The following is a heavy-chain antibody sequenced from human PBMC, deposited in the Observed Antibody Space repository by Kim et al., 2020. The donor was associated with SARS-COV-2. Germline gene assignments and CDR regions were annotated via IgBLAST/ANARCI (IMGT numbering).Heavy chain of an antibody. CDR3: AGQKISSGGSCYCFDY. CDR2: IYYSGST. V-gene: IGHV4-39*01. Sequence: SETLSLTCTVSGGSISSSSYYWGWIRQPPGKGLEWIGSIYYSGSTYYNPSLKSRVTISVDTSKNQFSLKLSSVTAADTAVYYCAGQKISSGGSCYCFDYWGQGTLVTVSS. CDR1: GGSISSSSYY. D-gene: IGHD2-15*01. J-gene: IGHJ4*02.